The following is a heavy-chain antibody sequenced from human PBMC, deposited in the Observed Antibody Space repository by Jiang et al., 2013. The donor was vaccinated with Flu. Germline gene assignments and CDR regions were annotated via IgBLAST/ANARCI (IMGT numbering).Heavy chain of an antibody. CDR3: ARDQGWELLSYNWFDP. CDR2: ISVYNGDT. V-gene: IGHV1-18*01. J-gene: IGHJ5*02. D-gene: IGHD1-26*01. CDR1: GFTFSSYG. Sequence: GAEVKKPGASVKVSCKASGFTFSSYGFTWVRQAPGQGLEWMGWISVYNGDTKYPQKFQGRVTMTTDTSTSTAYMELRSLRSDDTAVYYCARDQGWELLSYNWFDPWGQGTLVTVSS.